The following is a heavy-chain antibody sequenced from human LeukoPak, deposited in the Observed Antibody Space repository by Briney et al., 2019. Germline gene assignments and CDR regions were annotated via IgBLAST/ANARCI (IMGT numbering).Heavy chain of an antibody. V-gene: IGHV3-30*18. CDR3: AKDDCPAREWELLLPFDY. Sequence: GRSLRLSCAVSGFTFSNYGMHWVRQAPGKGLEWVAVISYDGSNKYYADSVKGRFTISRDDSKNALYLQMNSLRGEDTAVYYCAKDDCPAREWELLLPFDYWGQGTLVTISS. J-gene: IGHJ4*02. CDR1: GFTFSNYG. D-gene: IGHD1-26*01. CDR2: ISYDGSNK.